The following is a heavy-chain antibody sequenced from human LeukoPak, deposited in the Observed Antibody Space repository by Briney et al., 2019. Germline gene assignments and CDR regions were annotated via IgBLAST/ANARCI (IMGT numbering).Heavy chain of an antibody. J-gene: IGHJ6*02. CDR3: ASSTVDTAMVRRNYYYYGMDV. V-gene: IGHV6-1*01. D-gene: IGHD5-18*01. CDR1: GDSVSSNSAA. CDR2: TYYRSKLYN. Sequence: SQTLSLTCAISGDSVSSNSAAWNWIRQSPSRGLEWLGRTYYRSKLYNDYAVSVKSRITINPDTSKNQFSLQLNSVTPEDTAVYYCASSTVDTAMVRRNYYYYGMDVWGQGTTVTVSS.